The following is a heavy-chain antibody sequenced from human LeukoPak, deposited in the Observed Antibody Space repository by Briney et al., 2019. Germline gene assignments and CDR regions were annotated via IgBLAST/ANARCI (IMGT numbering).Heavy chain of an antibody. CDR3: ARRMRAYYDFWSGYPKYYYYYYGMDV. D-gene: IGHD3-3*01. CDR2: INHSGST. Sequence: SETLSLTCAVYGGSFSGYYWSWIRQPPGKGLEWIGEINHSGSTNYNPSLKSRVTISVDTSKNQFSLKLSSVTAADTAVYYCARRMRAYYDFWSGYPKYYYYYYGMDVWGQGTTVTVSS. J-gene: IGHJ6*02. V-gene: IGHV4-34*01. CDR1: GGSFSGYY.